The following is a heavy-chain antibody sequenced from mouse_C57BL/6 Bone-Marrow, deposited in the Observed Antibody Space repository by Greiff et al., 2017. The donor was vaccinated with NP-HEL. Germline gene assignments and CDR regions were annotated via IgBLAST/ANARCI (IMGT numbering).Heavy chain of an antibody. D-gene: IGHD1-1*01. Sequence: QVQLQQSGPELVKPGASVKISCKASGYAFSSSWMNWVKQRPGKGLEWIGRIYPGDGDTNYNGKFKGKATLTADKSSSTAYMKLSSLTSEDSAVYFCARGGKGYFDVWGTGTTVTVSS. CDR3: ARGGKGYFDV. J-gene: IGHJ1*03. V-gene: IGHV1-82*01. CDR2: IYPGDGDT. CDR1: GYAFSSSW.